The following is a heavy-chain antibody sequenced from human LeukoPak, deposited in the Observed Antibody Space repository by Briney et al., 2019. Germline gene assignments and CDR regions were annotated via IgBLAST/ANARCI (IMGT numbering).Heavy chain of an antibody. D-gene: IGHD6-13*01. CDR1: GFTFRSYW. V-gene: IGHV3-74*01. CDR2: INRDGSST. J-gene: IGHJ4*02. Sequence: TGGSLRLSCAASGFTFRSYWMQWVRQAPGKGLVWVSRINRDGSSTNYADSVKGRFTISRDNAKNTLYLQMNSLRAEDTAVYYCVRDDSSHFDYWGQGALVTVSS. CDR3: VRDDSSHFDY.